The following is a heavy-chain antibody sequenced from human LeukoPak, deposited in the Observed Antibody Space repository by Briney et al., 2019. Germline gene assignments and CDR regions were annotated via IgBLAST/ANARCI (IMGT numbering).Heavy chain of an antibody. CDR1: GFTFSSYS. Sequence: GGSLRLSCAASGFTFSSYSMNWVRQAPAKGLEWVSVIYSGGSTYYADSVKGRFTISRDNSKNTLYLQMNSLRAEDTAVYYCAKGGTSLAPQDYWGEGTLVTVSS. CDR3: AKGGTSLAPQDY. CDR2: IYSGGST. J-gene: IGHJ4*02. V-gene: IGHV3-53*01.